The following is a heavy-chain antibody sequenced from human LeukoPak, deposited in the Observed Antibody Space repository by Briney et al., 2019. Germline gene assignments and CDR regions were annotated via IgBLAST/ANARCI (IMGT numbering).Heavy chain of an antibody. CDR3: ARALGGARAFDY. CDR1: GGSFSSYY. CDR2: IYYIGNT. J-gene: IGHJ4*02. V-gene: IGHV4-59*12. D-gene: IGHD3-16*01. Sequence: SETLSLTCTVSGGSFSSYYLSWIRQPPGKGLEWIGNIYYIGNTYYNPYLKRRLTISIDTSKNQFSLKLTSVTAADTAVYYCARALGGARAFDYWGQGTLVTVPS.